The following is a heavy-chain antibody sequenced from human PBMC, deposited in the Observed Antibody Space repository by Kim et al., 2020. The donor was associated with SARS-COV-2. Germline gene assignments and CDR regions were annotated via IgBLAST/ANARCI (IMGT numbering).Heavy chain of an antibody. CDR3: AGTRARGNYYGMDV. D-gene: IGHD3-10*01. J-gene: IGHJ6*02. CDR2: IYYSGST. V-gene: IGHV4-59*01. CDR1: GGSISSYY. Sequence: SETLSLTCTVSGGSISSYYWSWIRQPPGKGLEWIGYIYYSGSTNYNPSLKSRVTISVDTSKNQFSLKLSSVTAADTAVYYCAGTRARGNYYGMDVWGQGTTVTVSS.